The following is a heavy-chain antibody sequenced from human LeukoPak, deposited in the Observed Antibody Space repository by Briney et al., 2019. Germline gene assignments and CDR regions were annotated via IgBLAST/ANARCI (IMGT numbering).Heavy chain of an antibody. J-gene: IGHJ6*02. Sequence: GGSLRLSCAASGFIFGSCSINWVRQAPGKGLEWVSSISSSSSYIFYADSVKGRFTISRDNAKNSLYLQMNSLRVEDTALYYCARVRAAAGFYYGMDVWGQGTTVTASS. CDR1: GFIFGSCS. D-gene: IGHD6-13*01. CDR3: ARVRAAAGFYYGMDV. V-gene: IGHV3-21*01. CDR2: ISSSSSYI.